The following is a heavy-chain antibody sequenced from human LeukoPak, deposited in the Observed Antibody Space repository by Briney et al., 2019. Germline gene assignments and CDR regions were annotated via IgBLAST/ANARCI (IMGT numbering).Heavy chain of an antibody. D-gene: IGHD3-22*01. CDR1: SGSISSGSYY. V-gene: IGHV4-61*02. J-gene: IGHJ6*02. CDR2: IYTSGST. Sequence: SQTLSLTCTVSSGSISSGSYYWSWIRQPAGKGLEWIGRIYTSGSTNYNPSLKSRVTISVDTSKNQFSLKLSSVTAADTAVYYCARAVVVVNHYHYYYGMDVWGQGTTVTVSS. CDR3: ARAVVVVNHYHYYYGMDV.